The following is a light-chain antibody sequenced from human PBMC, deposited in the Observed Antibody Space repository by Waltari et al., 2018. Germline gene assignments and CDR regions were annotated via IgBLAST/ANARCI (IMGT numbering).Light chain of an antibody. J-gene: IGKJ5*01. CDR2: GAS. CDR1: QSLSDN. V-gene: IGKV3-15*01. CDR3: QQYNTWPPIT. Sequence: EIVMTQSPATLSVSPGERATLSCRASQSLSDNLAWYQQKPGQAPRLLIYGASTRATGIPARFSGSGSGTDFTLTISSLQSEDFAFYYCQQYNTWPPITFGQGTRVEIK.